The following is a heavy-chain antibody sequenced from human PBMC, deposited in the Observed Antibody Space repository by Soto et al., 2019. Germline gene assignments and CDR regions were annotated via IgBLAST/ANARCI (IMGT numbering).Heavy chain of an antibody. Sequence: GGSLRLSCAASGFTFSSYAMHWVRQAPGKGLEYVSGISSNGGSTYYVDSVKGRFTISRDNSKNTLYLQMGSLRAEDMAVYYCARAIYSSGWYCFDYWGQGTLVTVSS. CDR1: GFTFSSYA. CDR3: ARAIYSSGWYCFDY. J-gene: IGHJ4*02. D-gene: IGHD6-19*01. V-gene: IGHV3-64*02. CDR2: ISSNGGST.